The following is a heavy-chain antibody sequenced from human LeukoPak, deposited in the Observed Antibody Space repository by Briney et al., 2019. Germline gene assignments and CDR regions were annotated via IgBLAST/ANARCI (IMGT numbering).Heavy chain of an antibody. CDR3: ARETRVRWTDY. CDR2: INPSGGST. Sequence: GASVKVSCKASGYTFTSYYMHWVRQAPGQGLEWMGIINPSGGSTSYAQKFQGRVTMTRDTSTSTVYMELNSLRAEDTAVYYCARETRVRWTDYWGQGILVTVSS. D-gene: IGHD5-24*01. V-gene: IGHV1-46*01. J-gene: IGHJ4*02. CDR1: GYTFTSYY.